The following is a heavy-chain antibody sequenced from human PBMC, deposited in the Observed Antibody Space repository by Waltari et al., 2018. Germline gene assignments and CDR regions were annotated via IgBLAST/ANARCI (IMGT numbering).Heavy chain of an antibody. Sequence: EVQLVESGGGLIQPVGSLSLSCAASEFTVRSNDISWVRQAPGKGRDWVSVIYSGGRTYYADSVKGRFTISRDNSKNTLYLQMNSLRAEDTAVYYCARVRYAWNFDFWSGAYNWFDPWGQGTLVTVSS. CDR3: ARVRYAWNFDFWSGAYNWFDP. V-gene: IGHV3-53*01. J-gene: IGHJ5*02. CDR1: EFTVRSND. CDR2: IYSGGRT. D-gene: IGHD3-3*01.